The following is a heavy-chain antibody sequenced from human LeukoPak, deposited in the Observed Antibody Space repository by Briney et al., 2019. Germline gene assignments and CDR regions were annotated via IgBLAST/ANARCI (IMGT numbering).Heavy chain of an antibody. Sequence: GGSLRLSCAASGFTFSTYGMSWVRQAPGKGLEWVSAISGSGGSTYYADSVKGRFTISRDNSKNTLYLQMNSLRAEDTAVYYCAKDGGSYYDSSGYYPYYFDYWGQGTLVTVSS. J-gene: IGHJ4*02. CDR3: AKDGGSYYDSSGYYPYYFDY. CDR1: GFTFSTYG. D-gene: IGHD3-22*01. CDR2: ISGSGGST. V-gene: IGHV3-23*01.